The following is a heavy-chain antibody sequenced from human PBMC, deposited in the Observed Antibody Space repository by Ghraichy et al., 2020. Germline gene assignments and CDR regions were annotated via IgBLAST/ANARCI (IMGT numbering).Heavy chain of an antibody. D-gene: IGHD3-10*01. CDR3: AKASVLLWFGEFADY. CDR2: ISGSGGST. V-gene: IGHV3-23*01. Sequence: SCAASGFTFSSYAMSWVRQAPGKGLEWVSAISGSGGSTYYADSVKGRFTISRDNSKNTLYLQMNSLRAEDTAVYYCAKASVLLWFGEFADYWGQGTLVTVSS. J-gene: IGHJ4*02. CDR1: GFTFSSYA.